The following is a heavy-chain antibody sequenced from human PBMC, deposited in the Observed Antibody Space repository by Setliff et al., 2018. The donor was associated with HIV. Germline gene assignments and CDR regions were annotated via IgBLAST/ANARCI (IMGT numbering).Heavy chain of an antibody. J-gene: IGHJ6*01. CDR3: ARDSSYYYDSSGYSAVDYYYGMDV. CDR1: GGSISSYY. D-gene: IGHD3-22*01. CDR2: IYYSGST. V-gene: IGHV4-59*01. Sequence: PSETLSLTCTVSGGSISSYYWSWIRQPPGKGLEWIGYIYYSGSTNYNPSLKSRVTISVDTSKNQFSLKLSSVTAADTAVYYCARDSSYYYDSSGYSAVDYYYGMDVW.